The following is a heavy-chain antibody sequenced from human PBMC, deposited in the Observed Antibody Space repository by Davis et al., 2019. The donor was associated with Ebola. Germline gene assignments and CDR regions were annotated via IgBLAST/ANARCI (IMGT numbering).Heavy chain of an antibody. CDR1: GFTFSNYD. D-gene: IGHD6-13*01. CDR3: ARPGSSWYLNNAFDI. Sequence: GESLKISCAASGFTFSNYDMHWVRQAPGKGLEWVAFIHYDGSNKYYADSVKGRFTISRDNSKNTLYLQMNSLRADDTAVYYCARPGSSWYLNNAFDIWGQGTMVTVSS. J-gene: IGHJ3*02. CDR2: IHYDGSNK. V-gene: IGHV3-30*02.